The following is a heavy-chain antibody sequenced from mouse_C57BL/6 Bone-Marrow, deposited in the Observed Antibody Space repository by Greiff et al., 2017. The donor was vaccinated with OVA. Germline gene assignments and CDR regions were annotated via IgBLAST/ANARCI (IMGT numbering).Heavy chain of an antibody. CDR3: ARDTSSGLDY. V-gene: IGHV7-1*01. J-gene: IGHJ3*01. D-gene: IGHD3-2*02. CDR1: GFTFSDFY. Sequence: EVQVVESGGGLVQSGRSLRLSCATSGFTFSDFYMEWVRQAPGKGLEWIAASRNKANDYTTEYSASVKGRFIVSRDTSQSILYLQMNALRAEDTAIYYCARDTSSGLDYWGQGTLVTVSA. CDR2: SRNKANDYTT.